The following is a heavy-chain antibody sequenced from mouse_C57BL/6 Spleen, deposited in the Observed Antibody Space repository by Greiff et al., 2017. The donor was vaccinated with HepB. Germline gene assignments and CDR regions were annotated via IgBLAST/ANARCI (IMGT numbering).Heavy chain of an antibody. D-gene: IGHD3-2*02. CDR2: INPNNGGT. CDR1: GYTFTDYN. V-gene: IGHV1-18*01. J-gene: IGHJ3*01. Sequence: VQLKESGPELVKPGASVKIPCKASGYTFTDYNMDWVKQSHGKSLEWIGDINPNNGGTIYNQKFKGKATLTVDKSSSTAYMELRSLTSEDTAVYYCARSLDSSGYGFAYWGQGTLVTVSA. CDR3: ARSLDSSGYGFAY.